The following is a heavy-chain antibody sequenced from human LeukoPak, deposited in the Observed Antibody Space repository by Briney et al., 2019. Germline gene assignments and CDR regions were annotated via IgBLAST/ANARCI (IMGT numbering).Heavy chain of an antibody. Sequence: PGGSLRLSCAASGFTFSNFGMNWVRQDTGKGQEWISYICDSCNTNYYADSVKGRYTISRDNSKNTLYLQMNSLRAEDTAVYYCAKDQNDYDILTCHDAFDIWGQGTMVTVSS. V-gene: IGHV3-48*01. CDR2: ICDSCNTN. CDR1: GFTFSNFG. D-gene: IGHD3-9*01. CDR3: AKDQNDYDILTCHDAFDI. J-gene: IGHJ3*02.